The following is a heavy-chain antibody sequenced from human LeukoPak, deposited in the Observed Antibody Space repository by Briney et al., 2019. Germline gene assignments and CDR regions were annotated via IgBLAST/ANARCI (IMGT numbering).Heavy chain of an antibody. Sequence: GGSLRFSCAASGFTFSSYAMSWVRQAPGKGLEWVSYISSSSSTIYYADSVKGRFTISRDKAKNSLYLQMNSLRAEDTAVYYCASSSGWTFDYWGQGTLVTVSS. CDR3: ASSSGWTFDY. CDR1: GFTFSSYA. CDR2: ISSSSSTI. V-gene: IGHV3-48*01. D-gene: IGHD6-19*01. J-gene: IGHJ4*02.